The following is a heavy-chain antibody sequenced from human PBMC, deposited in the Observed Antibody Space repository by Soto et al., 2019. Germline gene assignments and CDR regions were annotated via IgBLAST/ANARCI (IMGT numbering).Heavy chain of an antibody. V-gene: IGHV4-34*01. CDR1: GGSFSGYY. Sequence: PSETLSLTCAVYGGSFSGYYWSWIRQPPGKGLEWIGEINHSGSTNYNPSLKSRVTISVDTSKNQLSLKLSSVTAADTAVYFCATMEPHNDFWSANYYFAYWGQGTLVTVSS. CDR2: INHSGST. J-gene: IGHJ4*02. CDR3: ATMEPHNDFWSANYYFAY. D-gene: IGHD3-3*01.